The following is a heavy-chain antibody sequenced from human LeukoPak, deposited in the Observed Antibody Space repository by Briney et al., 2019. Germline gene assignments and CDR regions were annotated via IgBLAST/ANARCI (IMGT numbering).Heavy chain of an antibody. D-gene: IGHD6-19*01. CDR2: IYYSGST. J-gene: IGHJ4*02. CDR1: GGSISSYY. V-gene: IGHV4-59*08. CDR3: ARHVEQRLTPFDY. Sequence: PSETLSLTCTVSGGSISSYYWSWIRQPPGKGLEWIGYIYYSGSTNYNPSLKSRVTISVDTSKNQFSLKLSSVTAADTAVYYFARHVEQRLTPFDYWGQGILVTVSS.